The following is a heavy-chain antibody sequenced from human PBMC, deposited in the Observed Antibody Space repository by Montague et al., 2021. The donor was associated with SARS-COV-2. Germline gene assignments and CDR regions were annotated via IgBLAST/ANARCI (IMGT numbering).Heavy chain of an antibody. Sequence: SETLSLTCTVHGDSISKDNWRSWVRQAPGKGLEWLAENHHSGDTNYKSSNKSRVTISEDKSKHQFSLMLASVTAADTAIYYCKTAGYCAGNSCPPRYSYYDMDVWGQGTTVIVSS. CDR3: KTAGYCAGNSCPPRYSYYDMDV. CDR1: GDSISKDNW. D-gene: IGHD2-15*01. CDR2: NHHSGDT. J-gene: IGHJ6*02. V-gene: IGHV4-4*02.